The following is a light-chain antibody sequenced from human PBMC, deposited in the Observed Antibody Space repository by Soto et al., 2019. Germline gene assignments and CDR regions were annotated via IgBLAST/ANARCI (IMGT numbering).Light chain of an antibody. CDR2: WAS. J-gene: IGKJ1*01. Sequence: DIVMIQSPDSLAVSLGERATINCKSSQSVLYSSNNKHYLAWYQQKPGQPPKLLIYWASTRESGVPDRFSGSGSGTDFTLTISSLQAEDVAVYYCQQYYSTPQTFGQGTNVEIK. V-gene: IGKV4-1*01. CDR1: QSVLYSSNNKHY. CDR3: QQYYSTPQT.